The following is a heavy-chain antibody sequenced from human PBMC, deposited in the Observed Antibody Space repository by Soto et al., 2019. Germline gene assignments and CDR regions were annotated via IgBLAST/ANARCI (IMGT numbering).Heavy chain of an antibody. CDR2: FDPEDGET. Sequence: ASVKVSCKVSGYTLTELSMHWVRQAPGKGLEWMGGFDPEDGETIYAQKFQGRVTMTEDTSTDTAYMELSSLRSEYTAVYYRATLSGYSYGIPTSWGQGTLVTVSS. J-gene: IGHJ5*02. CDR1: GYTLTELS. V-gene: IGHV1-24*01. CDR3: ATLSGYSYGIPTS. D-gene: IGHD5-18*01.